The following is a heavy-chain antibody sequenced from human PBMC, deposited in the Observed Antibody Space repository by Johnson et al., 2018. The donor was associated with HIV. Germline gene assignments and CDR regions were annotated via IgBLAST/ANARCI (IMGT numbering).Heavy chain of an antibody. CDR2: IFSVGDV. D-gene: IGHD6-13*01. Sequence: EQLVESGGGLVQPGGSLRLSCAASGITVGTNYMSWVRQAPGKGLEWVSVIFSVGDVYYADSVKGRFTISRDNSKNMVYLQMNSLRPEDTAVYYCARDSPRAATGLLIGAFDIWGQGTMVTVSS. V-gene: IGHV3-66*02. CDR3: ARDSPRAATGLLIGAFDI. CDR1: GITVGTNY. J-gene: IGHJ3*02.